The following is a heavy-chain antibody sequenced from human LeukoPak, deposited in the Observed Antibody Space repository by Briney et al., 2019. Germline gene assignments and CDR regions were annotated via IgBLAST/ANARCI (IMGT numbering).Heavy chain of an antibody. J-gene: IGHJ5*02. D-gene: IGHD4-17*01. CDR1: GFTFSSYG. V-gene: IGHV3-30*03. CDR3: ARDPDYTTVTGGENWFDP. CDR2: ISYDGSNK. Sequence: GGSLRLSCAASGFTFSSYGMHWVRQAPGKGLEWVAVISYDGSNKYYADSVKGRFTISRDNSKNTLYLQMNSLRAEDTAVYYCARDPDYTTVTGGENWFDPWGQGTLVTVSS.